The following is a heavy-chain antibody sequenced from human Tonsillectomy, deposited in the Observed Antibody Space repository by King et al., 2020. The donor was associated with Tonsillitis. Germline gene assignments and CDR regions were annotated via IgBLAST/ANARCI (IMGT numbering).Heavy chain of an antibody. D-gene: IGHD3-3*01. CDR2: ISWNSATT. CDR1: GFTFDEYA. Sequence: DVQLVESGGGLVQPGRSLRLSCAASGFTFDEYAMHWFRQAPGKGLEWVSGISWNSATTGYADSVKGRFIISRDNGKNSLYLQMNTLRAEDTALYYCAKDNYDFWSGSALDYWGQGTLVTVSS. J-gene: IGHJ4*02. CDR3: AKDNYDFWSGSALDY. V-gene: IGHV3-9*01.